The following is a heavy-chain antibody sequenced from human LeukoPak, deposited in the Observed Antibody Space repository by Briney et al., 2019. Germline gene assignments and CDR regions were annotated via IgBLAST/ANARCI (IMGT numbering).Heavy chain of an antibody. CDR3: AKDMAYSESQSYDY. CDR2: ISWNSGSI. CDR1: GFTFDDYA. Sequence: GGSLRLSCTASGFTFDDYAMHWVRQAPGKGLEWVSGISWNSGSIGYADSVKGRFTISRDNAKNSLYLQMSSLRAEDTALYYCAKDMAYSESQSYDYWGQGTLVTVSS. V-gene: IGHV3-9*01. J-gene: IGHJ4*02. D-gene: IGHD1-14*01.